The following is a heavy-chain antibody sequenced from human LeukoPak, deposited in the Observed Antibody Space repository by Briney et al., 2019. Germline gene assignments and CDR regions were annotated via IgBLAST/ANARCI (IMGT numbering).Heavy chain of an antibody. Sequence: ASVKVSCKASGYTFIGYYLHWVRQAPGQGLEWMGWINPTSGGTNYAQKFQDRVSMTRDTSINTAYMELSRLTSDDTAVYYCARLVGLSTTASYWGQGTLVIVSS. CDR3: ARLVGLSTTASY. V-gene: IGHV1-2*02. D-gene: IGHD5/OR15-5a*01. J-gene: IGHJ4*02. CDR2: INPTSGGT. CDR1: GYTFIGYY.